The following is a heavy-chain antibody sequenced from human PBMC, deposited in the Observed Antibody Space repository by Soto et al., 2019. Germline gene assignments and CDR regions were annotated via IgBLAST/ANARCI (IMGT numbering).Heavy chain of an antibody. V-gene: IGHV3-23*01. D-gene: IGHD3-9*01. Sequence: GGSLRLSCAASGFTFSSYAMSWVRQAPGKGLEWVSAISGSGGSTYYADSVKGRFTISRDNSKNTLYLQMNSLRAEDTAVYYCAKDRAFGWFRSPLSDAFDIWGQGTMVTVSS. J-gene: IGHJ3*02. CDR3: AKDRAFGWFRSPLSDAFDI. CDR1: GFTFSSYA. CDR2: ISGSGGST.